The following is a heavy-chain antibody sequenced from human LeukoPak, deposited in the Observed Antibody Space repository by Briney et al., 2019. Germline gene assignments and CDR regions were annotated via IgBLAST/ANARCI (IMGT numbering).Heavy chain of an antibody. CDR2: IYHSGST. V-gene: IGHV4-61*01. CDR3: ARDTDSGSYLGFFDY. D-gene: IGHD1-26*01. Sequence: SETLSLTCTVSGGSVSSGSYYWSWIRQPPGKGLECIGYIYHSGSTNYNPSLKSRVTISVDTSKNQFSLKLSSVTAANTAMYYCARDTDSGSYLGFFDYWGQGTLVTVSS. CDR1: GGSVSSGSYY. J-gene: IGHJ4*02.